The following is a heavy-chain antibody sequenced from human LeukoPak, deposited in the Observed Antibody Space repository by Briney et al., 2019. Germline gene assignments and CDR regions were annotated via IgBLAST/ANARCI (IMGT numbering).Heavy chain of an antibody. D-gene: IGHD6-19*01. Sequence: SETLSLTCTVSGGSISSYYWSCIRQPPGKGLEWIGYIHYSGSTKYNPSLKSRVTISVDTSKNQFSLKLSSVTAADTAVYYCARWYSSGWAFDYWGQGTLVTVSS. V-gene: IGHV4-59*08. CDR2: IHYSGST. CDR3: ARWYSSGWAFDY. CDR1: GGSISSYY. J-gene: IGHJ4*02.